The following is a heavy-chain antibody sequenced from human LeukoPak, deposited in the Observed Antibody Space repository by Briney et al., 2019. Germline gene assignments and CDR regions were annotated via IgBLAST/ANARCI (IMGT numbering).Heavy chain of an antibody. CDR1: GYTFTNYA. CDR3: ARGLLWFGELSPPGY. CDR2: INAGDGNT. J-gene: IGHJ4*02. V-gene: IGHV1-3*01. Sequence: GASVKVSCKASGYTFTNYATHWVRQAPGQGLEWMGWINAGDGNTRYSQKLQDRVTITRDTSANTVYMELSSLRSEDTAVYFCARGLLWFGELSPPGYWGQGTLVTVSS. D-gene: IGHD3-10*01.